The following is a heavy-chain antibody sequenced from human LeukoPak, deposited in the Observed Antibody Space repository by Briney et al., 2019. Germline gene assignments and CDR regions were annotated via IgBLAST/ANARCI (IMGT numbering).Heavy chain of an antibody. D-gene: IGHD3-22*01. Sequence: SETLSLTCTVSGGSISSYYWSWIRQPPGKGLEWIGFIYYSGSTNYNPSLKSRVTISVDTSKNQFSLKLSSVTAADTAVYYCARGVSYYDSSGYYNEYFQHWGQGTLVTVSS. CDR1: GGSISSYY. CDR3: ARGVSYYDSSGYYNEYFQH. CDR2: IYYSGST. V-gene: IGHV4-59*08. J-gene: IGHJ1*01.